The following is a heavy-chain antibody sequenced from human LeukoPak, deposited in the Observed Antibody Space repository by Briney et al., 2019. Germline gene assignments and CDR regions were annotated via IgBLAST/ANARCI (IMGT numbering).Heavy chain of an antibody. D-gene: IGHD3-3*01. CDR2: ISWDGGST. Sequence: GGSLRLSCAASGFTFDDYTMHWVRQAPGKGLGWVSLISWDGGSTYYADSVKGRFTISRDNSKNSLYLQMNSLRTEDTALYYCAKTAFGVVRYYGMDVWGQGTTVTVSS. CDR1: GFTFDDYT. CDR3: AKTAFGVVRYYGMDV. V-gene: IGHV3-43*01. J-gene: IGHJ6*02.